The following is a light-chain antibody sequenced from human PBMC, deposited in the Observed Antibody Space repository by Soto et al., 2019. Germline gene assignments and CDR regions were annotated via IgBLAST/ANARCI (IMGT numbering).Light chain of an antibody. CDR3: TSFAGSGTYV. Sequence: QSVLTHPASVSGSPGQSIAISCTGTSSDVGGYNYVSWYQQYPGKAPKLIIFDVTNRPSGVSDRFSGSKSGSTASLTISGLQADDEADYYCTSFAGSGTYVFGTGTKVTVL. CDR2: DVT. V-gene: IGLV2-14*01. J-gene: IGLJ1*01. CDR1: SSDVGGYNY.